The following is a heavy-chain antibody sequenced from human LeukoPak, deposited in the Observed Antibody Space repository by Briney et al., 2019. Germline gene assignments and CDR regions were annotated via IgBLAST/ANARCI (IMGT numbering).Heavy chain of an antibody. Sequence: SETLSLTCAVYGGSFSGYYWSWIRQPPGKGLEWIGEINHSGSTNYNPSLKSRVTISVDTSKNQFSLKLSSVTAADTAVYYCARDGGYCTNGVCFSFLDYWGQGTLVTVSS. CDR1: GGSFSGYY. V-gene: IGHV4-34*01. J-gene: IGHJ4*02. CDR3: ARDGGYCTNGVCFSFLDY. CDR2: INHSGST. D-gene: IGHD2-8*01.